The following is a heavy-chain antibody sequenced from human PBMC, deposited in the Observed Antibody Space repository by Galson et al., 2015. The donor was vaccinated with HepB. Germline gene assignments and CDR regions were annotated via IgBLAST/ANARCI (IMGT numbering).Heavy chain of an antibody. J-gene: IGHJ4*02. CDR2: INSDGSST. Sequence: SLRLSCAASGFTFSSYWMHWVRQAPGKGLVWVSRINSDGSSTSYADSVKGRFTISKDNAKNTLYLQMNSLRAEDTAVYYCARDEVAVARALGYWGQGTLVTVSS. V-gene: IGHV3-74*01. D-gene: IGHD2-15*01. CDR3: ARDEVAVARALGY. CDR1: GFTFSSYW.